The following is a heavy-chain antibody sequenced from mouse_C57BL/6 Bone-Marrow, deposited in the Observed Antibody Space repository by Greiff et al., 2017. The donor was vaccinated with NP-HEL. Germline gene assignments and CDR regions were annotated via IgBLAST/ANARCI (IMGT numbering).Heavy chain of an antibody. CDR3: TREGGYGVNYAWFAY. CDR2: ISSGGDYI. D-gene: IGHD2-1*01. V-gene: IGHV5-9-1*02. CDR1: GFTFSSYA. Sequence: EVMLVESGEGLVKPGGSLKLSCAASGFTFSSYAMSWVRQTPEKRLEWVAYISSGGDYIYYADTVKGRFTISRDNARNTLYLQMSSLKSEDTAMYYCTREGGYGVNYAWFAYWGQGTLVTVSA. J-gene: IGHJ3*01.